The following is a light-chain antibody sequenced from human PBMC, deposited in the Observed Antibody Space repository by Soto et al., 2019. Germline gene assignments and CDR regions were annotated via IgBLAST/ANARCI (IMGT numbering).Light chain of an antibody. CDR1: QSISTY. CDR2: AAS. J-gene: IGKJ2*01. Sequence: DIQMTQSPSSLSASVGDSVSITCRASQSISTYLNWYQQIPGKDPQLLIFAASSLQSGVPSRFSGSGSGTEFTLTISSLQPEDFASYFCQQSYSIPYTFGQGTKLEIK. CDR3: QQSYSIPYT. V-gene: IGKV1-39*01.